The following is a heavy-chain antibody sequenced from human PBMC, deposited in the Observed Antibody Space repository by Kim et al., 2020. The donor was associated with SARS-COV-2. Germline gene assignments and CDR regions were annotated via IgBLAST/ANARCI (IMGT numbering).Heavy chain of an antibody. V-gene: IGHV3-7*01. CDR2: INEDGSHK. Sequence: GGSLRLSXXXSGFTFSSHWMSWVRQAPGKGLEWVANINEDGSHKYYVDSVKGRFTISRDNANNLLYLQMNSLRAEDTAVYYCATGGRGDYWGQGTLVTVSS. CDR3: ATGGRGDY. CDR1: GFTFSSHW. D-gene: IGHD1-26*01. J-gene: IGHJ4*02.